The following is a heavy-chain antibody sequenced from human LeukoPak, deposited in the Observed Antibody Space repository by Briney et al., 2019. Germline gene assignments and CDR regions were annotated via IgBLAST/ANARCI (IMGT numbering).Heavy chain of an antibody. Sequence: GGSLRLSCAASGFTFSSYSMNWVRQAPGKGLEWVSYISSSSSTIYYADSVKGRFTVSRDNAKNSLYLQMNSLRAEDTAVYYCARGGTYYYYCMDVWGKGTTVTVSS. V-gene: IGHV3-48*01. D-gene: IGHD1-1*01. CDR3: ARGGTYYYYCMDV. J-gene: IGHJ6*03. CDR2: ISSSSSTI. CDR1: GFTFSSYS.